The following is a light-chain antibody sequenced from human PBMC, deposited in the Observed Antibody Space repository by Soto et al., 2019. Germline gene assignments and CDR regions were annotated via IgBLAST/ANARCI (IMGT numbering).Light chain of an antibody. CDR3: QKCSSAPFT. V-gene: IGKV1-27*01. Sequence: DIQMTQSPASLSASVGDRVTITCRASQGISTFLAWYQQKRGQVPMLLIYAASTLQSGVTSRFSGSGSGTDFSLAISSLQPEEVASYYCQKCSSAPFTFGAATKVDI. CDR1: QGISTF. CDR2: AAS. J-gene: IGKJ3*01.